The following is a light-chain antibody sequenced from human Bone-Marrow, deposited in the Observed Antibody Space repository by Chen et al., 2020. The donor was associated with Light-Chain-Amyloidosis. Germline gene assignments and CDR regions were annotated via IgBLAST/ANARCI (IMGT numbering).Light chain of an antibody. V-gene: IGLV2-14*01. CDR1: SSDVGGHNY. CDR3: SSYTSSNTLYV. Sequence: QSALTQPASVSGSPGQSITISCTGTSSDVGGHNYVSWYQQHPGKAPKLMIYDVTNRPSGVSDRCSGSKSGNTASLTISGLQAEDEADYYCSSYTSSNTLYVFGTGTRVTVL. J-gene: IGLJ1*01. CDR2: DVT.